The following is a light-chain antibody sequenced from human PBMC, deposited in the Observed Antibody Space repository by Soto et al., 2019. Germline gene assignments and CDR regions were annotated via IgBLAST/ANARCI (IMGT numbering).Light chain of an antibody. V-gene: IGLV2-11*01. CDR1: STDVGGYNY. CDR2: DVS. J-gene: IGLJ1*01. Sequence: QSALTQPRSVSGSPGQSVTISCTGTSTDVGGYNYVSWYQQHPGKVPKLMLYDVSKRPSGVPDRLSGSTSGNTASLTISGLQAEDEADYSCCSYAGRDTLYVFGSGTKVTVL. CDR3: CSYAGRDTLYV.